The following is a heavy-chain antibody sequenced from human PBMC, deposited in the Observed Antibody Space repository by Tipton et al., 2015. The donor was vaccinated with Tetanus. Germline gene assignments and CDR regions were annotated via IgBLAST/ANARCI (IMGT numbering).Heavy chain of an antibody. D-gene: IGHD6-6*01. J-gene: IGHJ4*02. Sequence: TLSLTCTVSRGSISDKKYYWGWIRQPPGRGLEWIASIYFEGSTYYSPSFKSRVSIAVDRSQSVFSLNLTSATAADTAVYYCARALKQLVRVGDYWGQGTLVTVSS. V-gene: IGHV4-39*02. CDR3: ARALKQLVRVGDY. CDR2: IYFEGST. CDR1: RGSISDKKYY.